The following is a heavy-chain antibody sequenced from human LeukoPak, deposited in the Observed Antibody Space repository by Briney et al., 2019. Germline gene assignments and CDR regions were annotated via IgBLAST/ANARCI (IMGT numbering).Heavy chain of an antibody. D-gene: IGHD6-19*01. CDR3: ASVAGTPSYSDY. CDR1: GGSISNYY. J-gene: IGHJ4*02. V-gene: IGHV4-59*01. CDR2: ISYSGST. Sequence: SETLSLTCTVSGGSISNYYWSWIRQPPGRGLEWIGYISYSGSTNYIPSLKSRVTISVDTSKNQFSLKLTSVTAADTAVYYCASVAGTPSYSDYWGQGTLVTVSS.